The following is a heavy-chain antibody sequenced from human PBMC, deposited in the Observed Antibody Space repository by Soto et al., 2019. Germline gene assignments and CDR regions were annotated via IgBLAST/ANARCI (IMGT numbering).Heavy chain of an antibody. CDR1: GFSFTSYG. CDR2: ISYDGNNK. Sequence: GGSLRLSCAASGFSFTSYGMHWVRQAPGKGLEWVAFISYDGNNKFYADSVKGRFTISRDNSKSTLYLQMDSLRTEDSTVYYCAKDFCSSSSCYGFYYYFYGMDVWGQGTTVTVSS. V-gene: IGHV3-30*18. CDR3: AKDFCSSSSCYGFYYYFYGMDV. D-gene: IGHD2-2*01. J-gene: IGHJ6*02.